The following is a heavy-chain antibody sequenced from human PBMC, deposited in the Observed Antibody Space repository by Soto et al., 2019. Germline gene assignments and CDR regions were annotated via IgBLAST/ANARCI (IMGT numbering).Heavy chain of an antibody. J-gene: IGHJ6*03. CDR3: ARRVTIFGPSYYYYYYMDV. CDR1: GGSISSYY. CDR2: IYYSGST. Sequence: PSETLSLTCTVSGGSISSYYWSWIRQPPGKGLEWIGYIYYSGSTNYNPSLKSRVTISVDTSKNQFSLKLSSVTAADTAVYYCARRVTIFGPSYYYYYYMDVWGKGTTVT. D-gene: IGHD3-3*01. V-gene: IGHV4-59*08.